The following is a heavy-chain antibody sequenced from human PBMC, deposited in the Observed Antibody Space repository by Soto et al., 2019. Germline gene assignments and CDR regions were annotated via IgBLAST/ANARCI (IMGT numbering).Heavy chain of an antibody. J-gene: IGHJ4*02. V-gene: IGHV3-30*18. CDR3: VKSKDLGGIDFKVDH. D-gene: IGHD2-15*01. CDR2: ISFDGSKK. Sequence: QVSLVESGGGVVQPGRSLRLSCAASGFTFSNYGMHWVRQAPGKGLEWVAVISFDGSKKYNGDSVQGRFTVSRDNSKNTLYLQVNSLRSEDTAVYYGVKSKDLGGIDFKVDHWGQGTLVTVSS. CDR1: GFTFSNYG.